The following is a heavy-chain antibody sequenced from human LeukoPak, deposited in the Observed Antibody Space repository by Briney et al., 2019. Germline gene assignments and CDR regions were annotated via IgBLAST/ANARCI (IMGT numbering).Heavy chain of an antibody. CDR2: IYYTGGT. D-gene: IGHD3-22*01. CDR1: GGSISSYY. CDR3: ARTPYDSSGYEQFDY. J-gene: IGHJ4*02. V-gene: IGHV4-59*01. Sequence: SETLSLTRTVSGGSISSYYWSWIRQPPGKGLEWIGYIYYTGGTNFNPSLKSRVTISVDTSKNQFSLKLSSVTAADTAVYYCARTPYDSSGYEQFDYWGQGTLVTVSS.